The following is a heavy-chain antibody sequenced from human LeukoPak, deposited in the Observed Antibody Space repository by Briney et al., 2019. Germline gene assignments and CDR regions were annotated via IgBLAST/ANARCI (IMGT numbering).Heavy chain of an antibody. CDR3: ARPRLNGWYYFDY. J-gene: IGHJ4*02. CDR2: IYPGDSVT. Sequence: GESLKISCKGSGYSFTSYWIGWVRQMPGKGLEWMGIIYPGDSVTRYSPSFQGQVTISADQSNSTAYLQWSSLKASDTAMYYCARPRLNGWYYFDYWGQGTLVTVSS. D-gene: IGHD6-19*01. CDR1: GYSFTSYW. V-gene: IGHV5-51*01.